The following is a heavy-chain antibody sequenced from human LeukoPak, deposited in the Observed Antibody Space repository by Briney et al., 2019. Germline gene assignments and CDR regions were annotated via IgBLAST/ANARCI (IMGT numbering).Heavy chain of an antibody. V-gene: IGHV3-23*01. CDR1: GFNFSSYA. CDR3: AKSPYIASHIYFDY. D-gene: IGHD6-6*01. CDR2: IVGSGGTT. J-gene: IGHJ4*02. Sequence: GGSLRLSCAASGFNFSSYAMSWVRQTPGKGLEWVSAIVGSGGTTYFADSVKGRFTISRDNSNNTLYLQMSSLRAEDTALYYCAKSPYIASHIYFDYWGQGTLVTVSS.